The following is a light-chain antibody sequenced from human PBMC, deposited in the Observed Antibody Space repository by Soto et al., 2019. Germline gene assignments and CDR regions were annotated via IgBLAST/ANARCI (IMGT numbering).Light chain of an antibody. Sequence: IRMSMSPSAVSASNEDRVTITCRASQGISSYFAWYQQKPGKAPKLLIYAASTLQSGVPSRFSGSGSGTDFTLTISSLQSEDFATYYCQQYYSYPRTFGQRTKVDI. CDR2: AAS. V-gene: IGKV1-8*01. CDR1: QGISSY. J-gene: IGKJ1*01. CDR3: QQYYSYPRT.